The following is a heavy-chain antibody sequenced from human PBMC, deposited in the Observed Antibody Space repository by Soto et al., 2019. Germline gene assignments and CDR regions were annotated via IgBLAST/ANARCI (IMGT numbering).Heavy chain of an antibody. CDR3: AKARDQQWVRLPFDY. CDR2: FSATSDNT. Sequence: EVQLLESGGGLVQPGGSLRLSCGGSGFFFSSYTMTWVRQAPGKGLEWVSSFSATSDNTYYADSVRGRFTISRDNSKNSLFLQMNSLTAEDTAMYYCAKARDQQWVRLPFDYWGQGILFIVAS. D-gene: IGHD6-19*01. V-gene: IGHV3-23*01. CDR1: GFFFSSYT. J-gene: IGHJ4*02.